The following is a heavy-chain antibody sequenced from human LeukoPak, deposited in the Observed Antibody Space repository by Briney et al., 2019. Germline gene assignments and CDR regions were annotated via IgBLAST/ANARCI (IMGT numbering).Heavy chain of an antibody. J-gene: IGHJ5*02. CDR3: ARDDRYCSGGSCYSGSFDP. V-gene: IGHV1-2*02. Sequence: ASVKVSCKASGYTFTGYYMHWVRQAPGQGVERMGWINPNSGGTNYAQKFQGRVTMTRDTSISTAYMELSRLRSDDTAVYYCARDDRYCSGGSCYSGSFDPWGQGTLVTVSS. D-gene: IGHD2-15*01. CDR1: GYTFTGYY. CDR2: INPNSGGT.